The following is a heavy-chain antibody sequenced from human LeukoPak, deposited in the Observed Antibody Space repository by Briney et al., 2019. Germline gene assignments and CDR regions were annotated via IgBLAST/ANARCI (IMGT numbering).Heavy chain of an antibody. V-gene: IGHV4-61*01. Sequence: SETLSLTCTVSGGSVSSSNYYWSWIRQPPGKGLEWIGYIYYSGSTNYNPSLKSRVTISLDTSKNQFSLKLSSVTAADTAVYYCARVYGDYYFDYWGQGTLVTVSS. CDR1: GGSVSSSNYY. CDR3: ARVYGDYYFDY. CDR2: IYYSGST. J-gene: IGHJ4*02. D-gene: IGHD4-17*01.